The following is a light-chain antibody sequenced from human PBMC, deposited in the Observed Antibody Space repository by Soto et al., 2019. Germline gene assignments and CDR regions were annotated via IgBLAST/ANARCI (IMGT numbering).Light chain of an antibody. CDR3: QQYNNWPPLT. CDR2: GAS. Sequence: EIVMTQSPATLSVSPGERATLSCRASQSVSSNLAWYQQKPGQAPRLLIYGASTRATGIPARFSGSGSGTECTRTISSLQSEDFAVYYCQQYNNWPPLTFGPGTKLDIK. J-gene: IGKJ3*01. V-gene: IGKV3-15*01. CDR1: QSVSSN.